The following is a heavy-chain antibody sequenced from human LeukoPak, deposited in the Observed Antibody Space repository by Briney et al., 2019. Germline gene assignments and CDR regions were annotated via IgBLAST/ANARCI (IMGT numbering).Heavy chain of an antibody. CDR2: IYGDGSFT. J-gene: IGHJ4*02. CDR1: GFTFSNFW. Sequence: GGSLRLSCAASGFTFSNFWMHWVRQAPGKGLVWVALIYGDGSFTRYADSVKGRFTISRDNAKNTAYLQMNSLRAEDTAVYYCAKGYSSGWRGYFDYWGQGTLVTVSS. V-gene: IGHV3-74*01. D-gene: IGHD6-19*01. CDR3: AKGYSSGWRGYFDY.